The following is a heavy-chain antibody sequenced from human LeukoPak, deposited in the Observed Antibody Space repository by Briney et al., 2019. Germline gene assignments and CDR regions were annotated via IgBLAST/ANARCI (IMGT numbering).Heavy chain of an antibody. Sequence: SGGSLRLSCAASGFTFSTYSMNWVRQGPGKGLEWVSTIDFSGDYIYYADSLKGRFTISRDNAKNSVHLQMNSLRAEDTAVYYCARSVFSGVVAAQHEFDDWGQGALVTVSS. J-gene: IGHJ4*02. CDR3: ARSVFSGVVAAQHEFDD. V-gene: IGHV3-21*01. D-gene: IGHD2-15*01. CDR2: IDFSGDYI. CDR1: GFTFSTYS.